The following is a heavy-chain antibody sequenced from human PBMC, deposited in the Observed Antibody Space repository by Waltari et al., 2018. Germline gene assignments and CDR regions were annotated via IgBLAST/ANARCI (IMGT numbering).Heavy chain of an antibody. J-gene: IGHJ4*02. V-gene: IGHV3-23*01. CDR2: IMGRGGST. CDR1: GFTFSSYA. Sequence: EVQLLESGGGLVQPGGSLRLSCAASGFTFSSYAMSWVRQAPGKGLEWVSAIMGRGGSTNYADSVKGRFTISRDNSKNTLYLQMNSLRAEDTAVYYCAKVGYYDFWSGYHLDYWGQGTLVTVSS. CDR3: AKVGYYDFWSGYHLDY. D-gene: IGHD3-3*01.